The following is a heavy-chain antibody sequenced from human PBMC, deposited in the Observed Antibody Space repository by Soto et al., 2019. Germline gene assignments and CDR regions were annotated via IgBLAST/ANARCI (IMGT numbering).Heavy chain of an antibody. CDR1: GFIFRDFG. CDR3: VKGDLDTAVVNSPDAFDF. V-gene: IGHV3-30*18. D-gene: IGHD5-18*01. CDR2: ISYEGNNK. J-gene: IGHJ3*01. Sequence: GSLRLSCEASGFIFRDFGMHWVRQAPGKGLEWVAVISYEGNNKYYPLSVKGRFTISRDNSKNTLFLNMDSLRPEDTAVYHCVKGDLDTAVVNSPDAFDFWGPGTMVTVSS.